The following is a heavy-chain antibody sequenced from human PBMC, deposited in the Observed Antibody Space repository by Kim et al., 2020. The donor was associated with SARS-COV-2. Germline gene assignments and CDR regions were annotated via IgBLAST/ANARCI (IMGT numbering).Heavy chain of an antibody. J-gene: IGHJ4*02. Sequence: NDARSLQGRATMTPDTPTSTAYMELRSLRSDDTAVYYCARDLDMKKRFDYWGQGTLVTVSS. CDR3: ARDLDMKKRFDY. D-gene: IGHD2-15*01. V-gene: IGHV1-18*01.